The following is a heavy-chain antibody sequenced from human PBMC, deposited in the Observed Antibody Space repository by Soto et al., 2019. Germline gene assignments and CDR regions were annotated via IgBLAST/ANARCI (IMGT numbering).Heavy chain of an antibody. CDR3: ARDGGRHSGGIDY. J-gene: IGHJ4*02. V-gene: IGHV1-69*13. D-gene: IGHD1-26*01. CDR1: GGTFSSYS. Sequence: ASVKVSCKASGGTFSSYSIYWVRQAPGQGLEWMGEIIPIFGTANYAQKFQGRVTITADESTSTAYMELSSLRSEDTAVYYCARDGGRHSGGIDYWGQGTLVTVSS. CDR2: IIPIFGTA.